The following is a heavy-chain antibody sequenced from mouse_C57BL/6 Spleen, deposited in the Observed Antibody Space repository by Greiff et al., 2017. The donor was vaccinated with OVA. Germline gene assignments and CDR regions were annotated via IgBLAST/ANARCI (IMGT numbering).Heavy chain of an antibody. D-gene: IGHD2-3*01. CDR1: GYAFSSSW. J-gene: IGHJ1*03. CDR2: IYPGDGDT. V-gene: IGHV1-82*01. CDR3: ARWLLLDFDV. Sequence: QVQLQQSGPELVKPGASVKISCKASGYAFSSSWMNWVKQRPGKGLEWIGRIYPGDGDTNYNGKFKGKATLTADKSSSTAYMQLSSLTSEDSAVYFCARWLLLDFDVWGTGTTVTVSS.